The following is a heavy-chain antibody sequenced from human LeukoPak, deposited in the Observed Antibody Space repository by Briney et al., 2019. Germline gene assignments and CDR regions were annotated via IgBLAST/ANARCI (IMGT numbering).Heavy chain of an antibody. CDR3: ARRRDFWSGYRDYYYYYMDV. CDR2: ISAYNGNT. D-gene: IGHD3-3*01. V-gene: IGHV1-18*01. J-gene: IGHJ6*03. Sequence: GASVTVSCKASVYTFPSYGISWVREAPGPGLEGRGGISAYNGNTNYAQKLQGRVTMTTDTSKSTAYMELRSLRSDVTAVYYCARRRDFWSGYRDYYYYYMDVWGKGTTVTVSS. CDR1: VYTFPSYG.